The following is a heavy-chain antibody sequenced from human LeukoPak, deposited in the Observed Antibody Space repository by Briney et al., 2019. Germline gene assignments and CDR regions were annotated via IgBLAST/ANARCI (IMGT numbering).Heavy chain of an antibody. V-gene: IGHV1-24*01. CDR1: GYTLTELS. D-gene: IGHD2-15*01. CDR2: FDPEDGET. Sequence: ASVKVSCKVSGYTLTELSMHWVRQAPGKGLEWMGGFDPEDGETIYAQKFQGRVTMTEDTSTDTAYMELSSLRSDDTAVYYCARHIVGAQGVVYAFDIWGQGTMVTVSS. CDR3: ARHIVGAQGVVYAFDI. J-gene: IGHJ3*02.